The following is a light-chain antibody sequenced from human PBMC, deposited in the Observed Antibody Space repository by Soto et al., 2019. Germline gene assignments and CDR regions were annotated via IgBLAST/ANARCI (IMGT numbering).Light chain of an antibody. CDR2: AAS. V-gene: IGKV3-20*01. J-gene: IGKJ2*01. CDR1: QSISSSY. CDR3: QHYGNSAYT. Sequence: EIVLTQSPATLSLSPGNRATLSCRASQSISSSYSAWYQQKPGQAPRLLIYAASSRATCISDRFSGSGSGTDLTLTISRLEPEDFSVYDWQHYGNSAYTFGQGTQLAIK.